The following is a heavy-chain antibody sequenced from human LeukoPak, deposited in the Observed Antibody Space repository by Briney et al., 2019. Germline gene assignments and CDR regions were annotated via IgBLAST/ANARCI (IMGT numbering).Heavy chain of an antibody. CDR1: GDTFSSYA. D-gene: IGHD2-2*01. Sequence: GASVKVSCKASGDTFSSYAISWVRQAPGQGLEWMGGIIPIFGTANYAQKFQGRVTITTDESTSTAYMELSSLRSEDTAVYYCARDRNVSAARVGGAFDIWGQGTMVTVSS. V-gene: IGHV1-69*05. CDR2: IIPIFGTA. CDR3: ARDRNVSAARVGGAFDI. J-gene: IGHJ3*02.